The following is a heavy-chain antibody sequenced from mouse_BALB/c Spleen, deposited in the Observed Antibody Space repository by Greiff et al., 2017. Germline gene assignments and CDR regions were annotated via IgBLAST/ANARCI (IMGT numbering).Heavy chain of an antibody. D-gene: IGHD1-1*01. Sequence: EVKLVESGGGLVKPGGSLKLSCAASGFTFSDYYMYWVRQTPEKRLEWVATISDGGSYTYYPDSVKGRFTISRDNAKNNLYLQMSSLKSEDTAMYYCARDGYYGSSFAMDYWDQGTSVTVSS. CDR3: ARDGYYGSSFAMDY. J-gene: IGHJ4*01. V-gene: IGHV5-4*02. CDR1: GFTFSDYY. CDR2: ISDGGSYT.